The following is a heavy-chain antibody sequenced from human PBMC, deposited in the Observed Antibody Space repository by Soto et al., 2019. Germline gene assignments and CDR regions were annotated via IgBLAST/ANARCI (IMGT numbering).Heavy chain of an antibody. CDR1: GDSVSSNSAG. V-gene: IGHV6-1*01. CDR3: ARGDCSGGSCYPYYYYYYMDV. Sequence: SQTLSLTCDISGDSVSSNSAGWNWIRQTPSRGLEWLGRTYYRSKWYNNYAVSVKSRVSVNPDTAKNQFSLQLNSVTPADTAVYYCARGDCSGGSCYPYYYYYYMDVWGKGTTVTVSS. J-gene: IGHJ6*03. D-gene: IGHD2-15*01. CDR2: TYYRSKWYN.